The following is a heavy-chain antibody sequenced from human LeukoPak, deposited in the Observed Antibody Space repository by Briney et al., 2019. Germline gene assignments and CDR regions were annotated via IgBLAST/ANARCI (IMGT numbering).Heavy chain of an antibody. CDR1: GYTLTELS. D-gene: IGHD4-17*01. Sequence: GASVKVSCKVSGYTLTELSMHWVRQAPGKGLEWMGGFDPEDGETIYAQKFQGSVTMTEDTSTDTAYMELSSLRSEDTAVYYCATIYGDYVRAFDIWGQGTMVTVSS. J-gene: IGHJ3*02. V-gene: IGHV1-24*01. CDR3: ATIYGDYVRAFDI. CDR2: FDPEDGET.